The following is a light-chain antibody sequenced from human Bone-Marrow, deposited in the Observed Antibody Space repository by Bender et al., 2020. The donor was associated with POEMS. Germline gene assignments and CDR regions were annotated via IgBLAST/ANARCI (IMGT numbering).Light chain of an antibody. J-gene: IGLJ1*01. Sequence: QSALAQPPSVSGSPGQSVTISCTGTDGDVGGYRFVSWFQQYPAKAPKLIIYDVTERPSGVPDRFSGSKSGNTASLTVSGLQAEDEADYYCTSDTSSSTLLFGTGTKVTVL. CDR2: DVT. V-gene: IGLV2-11*01. CDR3: TSDTSSSTLL. CDR1: DGDVGGYRF.